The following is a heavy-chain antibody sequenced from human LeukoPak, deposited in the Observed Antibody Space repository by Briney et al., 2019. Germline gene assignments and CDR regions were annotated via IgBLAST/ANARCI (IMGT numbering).Heavy chain of an antibody. CDR1: GFTFSSYA. Sequence: PGGSLRLSCAASGFTFSSYAMSWVRQAPGKGLEWVSAISGSGGSTYYADSVKGRFTISRDNSKNTLYPQMNSLRAEDTAVYYCAKGTVLMVYAPGGYWGQGTLVTVSS. CDR3: AKGTVLMVYAPGGY. CDR2: ISGSGGST. V-gene: IGHV3-23*01. J-gene: IGHJ4*02. D-gene: IGHD2-8*01.